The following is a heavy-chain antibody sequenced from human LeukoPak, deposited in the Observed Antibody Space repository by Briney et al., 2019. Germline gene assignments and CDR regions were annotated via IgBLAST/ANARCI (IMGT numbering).Heavy chain of an antibody. CDR3: TQHDPFWSGYYTSGDY. CDR2: IKSKTDGGTT. Sequence: PGGSLRLSCAASGFTFSNAWMSWVRQAPGKGLEWVGRIKSKTDGGTTDYAAPVKGRFTISRDDSKNTLYLQMNSLKTEDTAVYYCTQHDPFWSGYYTSGDYWGQGTLVTVSS. D-gene: IGHD3-3*01. J-gene: IGHJ4*02. CDR1: GFTFSNAW. V-gene: IGHV3-15*01.